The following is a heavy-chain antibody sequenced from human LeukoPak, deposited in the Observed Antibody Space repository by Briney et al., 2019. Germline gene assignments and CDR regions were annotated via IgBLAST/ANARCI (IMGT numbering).Heavy chain of an antibody. V-gene: IGHV3-74*01. J-gene: IGHJ4*02. CDR3: AKNGPGLDYFDY. D-gene: IGHD3-10*01. CDR1: GFTFSSYW. Sequence: GGSLRLSCAASGFTFSSYWMHWVRQAPGKGLVWVSRINSDGSDTTYADSVKGRSTISRDNAKNTLYLQMNSLRAEDTAVYYCAKNGPGLDYFDYWGQGTLVTVSS. CDR2: INSDGSDT.